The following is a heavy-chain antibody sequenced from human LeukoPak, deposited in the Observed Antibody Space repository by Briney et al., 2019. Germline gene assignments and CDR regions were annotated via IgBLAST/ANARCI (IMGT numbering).Heavy chain of an antibody. V-gene: IGHV3-21*01. CDR1: GFTFSSYA. J-gene: IGHJ4*02. D-gene: IGHD2-15*01. CDR3: ARQYCSGGSCYLTTDY. CDR2: ISSSSSYI. Sequence: PGGSLRLSCAASGFTFSSYAMSWVRQAPGKGLEWVSSISSSSSYIYYADSVKGRFTISRDNATNSLYLQMNSLRAEDTAVYYCARQYCSGGSCYLTTDYWGQGTLVTVSS.